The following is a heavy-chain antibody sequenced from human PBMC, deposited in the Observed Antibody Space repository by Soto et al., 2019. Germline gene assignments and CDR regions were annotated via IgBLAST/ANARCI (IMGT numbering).Heavy chain of an antibody. CDR3: ARGWELDY. Sequence: QVQLVQSGPEVKEPGASVKVSCEASGYTFTSYGISWVRQAPGQGLEWMGWIRGNRVNTNNGQKFQGRVTMTTDTSTSTAYMELRSLGSDDTAVYYCARGWELDYWGQGTLVTVSS. CDR1: GYTFTSYG. V-gene: IGHV1-18*01. D-gene: IGHD1-26*01. CDR2: IRGNRVNT. J-gene: IGHJ4*02.